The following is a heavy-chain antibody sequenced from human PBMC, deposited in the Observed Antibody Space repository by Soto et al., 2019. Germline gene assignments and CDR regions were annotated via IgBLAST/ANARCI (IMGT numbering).Heavy chain of an antibody. J-gene: IGHJ6*02. CDR1: GGSISSYY. CDR3: ARANAGATRYYYYGMDV. V-gene: IGHV4-59*01. D-gene: IGHD1-26*01. CDR2: IYYSGST. Sequence: PSETLSLTCTVSGGSISSYYWSWIRQPPGKGLEWIGYIYYSGSTNYNPSLKSRVTISVDTSQNQFSLKLSSVTAADTAVYYCARANAGATRYYYYGMDVWGQGTTVTVSS.